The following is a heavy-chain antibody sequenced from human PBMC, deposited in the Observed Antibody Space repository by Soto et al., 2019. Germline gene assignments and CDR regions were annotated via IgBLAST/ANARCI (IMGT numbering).Heavy chain of an antibody. CDR1: RFTFSNYW. Sequence: DVQLVESGGGLVQPGGSLRLSCAAYRFTFSNYWMTWVRQAPGKGLEWVANIKEDGSEKSHVDSVKGRFTISRDNAKNALYLQMNSLRAEDTAVYYCARAAYSNDGLDFWGQGTTVTVS. CDR2: IKEDGSEK. V-gene: IGHV3-7*04. J-gene: IGHJ6*02. D-gene: IGHD5-18*01. CDR3: ARAAYSNDGLDF.